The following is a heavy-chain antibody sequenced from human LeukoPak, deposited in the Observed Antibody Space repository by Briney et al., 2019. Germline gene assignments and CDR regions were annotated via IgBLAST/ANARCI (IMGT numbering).Heavy chain of an antibody. Sequence: ASVKVSCKVSGYTLTELSMHWVRQAPGKGLEWMGTFDPEDGKTLYAQKFQGRVTMTEDTSIDTAYMELSSLGSEDTAVYYCATARQYHNMDVWGTGTTVTVSS. CDR1: GYTLTELS. V-gene: IGHV1-24*01. J-gene: IGHJ6*04. CDR3: ATARQYHNMDV. CDR2: FDPEDGKT. D-gene: IGHD1-14*01.